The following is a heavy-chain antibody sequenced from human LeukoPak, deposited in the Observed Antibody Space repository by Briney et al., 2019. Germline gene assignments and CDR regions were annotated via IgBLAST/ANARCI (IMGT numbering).Heavy chain of an antibody. V-gene: IGHV3-30*03. J-gene: IGHJ6*02. CDR1: GFTFSSYG. D-gene: IGHD2-2*01. CDR2: ISYDGSNK. Sequence: PGRSLRLSCAASGFTFSSYGMHWVRQAPGKGLEWVAVISYDGSNKYYADSVKGRFTTSRDNSKNTLYLQMNSLRAEDTAVYYCASPGYCSSTSCYDDYYYYGMDVWGQGTTVTVSS. CDR3: ASPGYCSSTSCYDDYYYYGMDV.